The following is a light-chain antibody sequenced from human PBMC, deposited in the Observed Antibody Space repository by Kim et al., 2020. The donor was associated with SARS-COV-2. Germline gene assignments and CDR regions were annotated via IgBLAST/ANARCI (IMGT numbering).Light chain of an antibody. J-gene: IGKJ1*01. CDR3: QQYNSYSWT. Sequence: SASVGDRVTITCRASQSISSWLAWYQQKPGKATKLLIYDASSLESGVPSRFSGSGSGTEFTLTISSLQPDDFATYYCQQYNSYSWTFGQGTKVEI. CDR2: DAS. V-gene: IGKV1-5*01. CDR1: QSISSW.